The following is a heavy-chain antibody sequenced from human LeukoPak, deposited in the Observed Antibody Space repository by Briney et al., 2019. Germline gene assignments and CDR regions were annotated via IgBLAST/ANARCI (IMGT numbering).Heavy chain of an antibody. CDR1: GYTFTSHG. CDR2: ISGYNGNS. V-gene: IGHV1-18*01. J-gene: IGHJ4*02. CDR3: ARDNPRGTFYFDY. Sequence: ASVKVSCKTSGYTFTSHGISWVRVAPGQGLEWMGWISGYNGNSNYAQMFQGRVTMTADTSTSTAYMEVRSLTADDTALYYCARDNPRGTFYFDYWGQGTLVTVSS. D-gene: IGHD3-16*01.